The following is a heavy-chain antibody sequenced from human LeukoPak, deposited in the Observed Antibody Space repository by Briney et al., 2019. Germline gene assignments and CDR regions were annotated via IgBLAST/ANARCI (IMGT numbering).Heavy chain of an antibody. CDR1: GFTFSSYW. D-gene: IGHD6-13*01. V-gene: IGHV3-7*03. CDR3: ARAKQQAAY. J-gene: IGHJ4*02. CDR2: IKQDGSEK. Sequence: GGSLRLSCAASGFTFSSYWVSWVRQAPGKGLEWVANIKQDGSEKYYVDSVKGRFTIPRDNAKNSLYLQMNSLRAEDTAVYYCARAKQQAAYWGQGTLVTVSS.